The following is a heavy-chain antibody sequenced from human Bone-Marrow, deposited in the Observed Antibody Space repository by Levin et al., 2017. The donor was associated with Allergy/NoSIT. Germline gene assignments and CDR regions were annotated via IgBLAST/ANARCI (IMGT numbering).Heavy chain of an antibody. J-gene: IGHJ4*02. Sequence: SCAASGFTFSSYSMNWVRQAPGKGLEWVSSISSSSSYIYYADSVKGRFTISRDNAKNSLYLQMNSLRAEDTAVYYCARDRIRRTAMVGAYFDYWGQGTLVTVSS. CDR1: GFTFSSYS. V-gene: IGHV3-21*01. CDR3: ARDRIRRTAMVGAYFDY. D-gene: IGHD5-18*01. CDR2: ISSSSSYI.